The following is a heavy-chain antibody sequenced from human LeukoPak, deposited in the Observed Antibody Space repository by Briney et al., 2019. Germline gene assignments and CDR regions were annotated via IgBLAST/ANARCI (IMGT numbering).Heavy chain of an antibody. CDR1: GGSISSSSYY. D-gene: IGHD3-3*01. V-gene: IGHV4-39*07. J-gene: IGHJ4*02. Sequence: SETLSLTCTVSGGSISSSSYYWGWIRQPPGKGLEWIGSIYYSGSTYYNPSLKSRVTISVDTSKNQFSLKLSSVAAADTAVYYCARSSVFGVRWGQGALVTVSS. CDR2: IYYSGST. CDR3: ARSSVFGVR.